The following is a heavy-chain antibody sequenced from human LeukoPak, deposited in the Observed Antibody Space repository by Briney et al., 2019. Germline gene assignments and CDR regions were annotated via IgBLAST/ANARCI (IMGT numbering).Heavy chain of an antibody. Sequence: SETLSLTCAVSGYSISSGYYWGWIRQPPGKGLEWIGSIYHSGSTNYNPSLKSRVTISVDTSKNQFSLKLSSVTAADTAVYYCARRWYSSSWYAYFQHWGQGTLVTVSS. J-gene: IGHJ1*01. CDR3: ARRWYSSSWYAYFQH. V-gene: IGHV4-38-2*01. CDR1: GYSISSGYY. CDR2: IYHSGST. D-gene: IGHD6-13*01.